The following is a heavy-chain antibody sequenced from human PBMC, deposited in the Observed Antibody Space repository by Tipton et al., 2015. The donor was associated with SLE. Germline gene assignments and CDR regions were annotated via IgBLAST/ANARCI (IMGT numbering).Heavy chain of an antibody. CDR1: GGSISSSSYY. J-gene: IGHJ4*02. D-gene: IGHD3-10*01. Sequence: LRLSCTVSGGSISSSSYYWGWIRQPPGKGLEWIGSIYYSGSTYYNPSLKSRVTISVDTSKNQFSLKLSSVTAADTAVYYCARQDSGGSGSYLGLDYWGQGTLVTVSS. CDR3: ARQDSGGSGSYLGLDY. CDR2: IYYSGST. V-gene: IGHV4-39*01.